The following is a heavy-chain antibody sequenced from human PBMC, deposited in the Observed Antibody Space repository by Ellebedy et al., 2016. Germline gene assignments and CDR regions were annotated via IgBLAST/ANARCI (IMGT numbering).Heavy chain of an antibody. J-gene: IGHJ5*02. V-gene: IGHV1-3*01. Sequence: ASVKVSCKASGYTFTRHAMHWVRQAPGQRLEWMGWINAGNGNTKYSQKFQGRVTITRDTSASTAYMELSSLRSEDTAVYYCARDGPDKDYGDYVSENWFDPWGQGTLVTVSS. CDR3: ARDGPDKDYGDYVSENWFDP. D-gene: IGHD4-17*01. CDR1: GYTFTRHA. CDR2: INAGNGNT.